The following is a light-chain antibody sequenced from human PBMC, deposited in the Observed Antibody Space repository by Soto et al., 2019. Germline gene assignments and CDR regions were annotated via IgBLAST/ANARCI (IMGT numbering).Light chain of an antibody. CDR1: SSDVGGYNY. V-gene: IGLV2-8*01. J-gene: IGLJ1*01. Sequence: QSALTQPPSASGSPGQSVTISCTGTSSDVGGYNYVSWYQQYPGKAPKLMIYEVSKRPSGVPDRFSGSKSGNTASLTVSGLQAEDEADYYCSSYAGSKGVFGTGTEVTVL. CDR3: SSYAGSKGV. CDR2: EVS.